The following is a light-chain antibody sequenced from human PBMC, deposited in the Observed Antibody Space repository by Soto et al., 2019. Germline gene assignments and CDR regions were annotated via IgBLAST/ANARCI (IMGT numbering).Light chain of an antibody. CDR2: GAS. CDR1: QSNSSH. V-gene: IGKV1-39*01. CDR3: QQGYSSPLT. J-gene: IGKJ4*01. Sequence: DIQMTQSPSSLSASVGDRVTITCRASQSNSSHLNWYQHKSGKGPNLLIFGASSLQSGVPSRFSGSGSGTDFTLTNSSLQPEDFATYYCQQGYSSPLTFGGGTKVEIK.